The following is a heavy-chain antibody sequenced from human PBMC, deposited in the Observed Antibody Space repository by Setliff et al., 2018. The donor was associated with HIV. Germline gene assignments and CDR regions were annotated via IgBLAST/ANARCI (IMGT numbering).Heavy chain of an antibody. Sequence: ASVKVSCKTSGYNFEHYAINWVRQAPGQGLEWMEWINANSGSPTYAQAFTGRFFFSVDTAVATAYLQINNLKTEDTAVYFCARGLYGDYGGDLNWLDPWGHGTRVTVSS. D-gene: IGHD4-17*01. CDR3: ARGLYGDYGGDLNWLDP. CDR2: INANSGSP. CDR1: GYNFEHYA. V-gene: IGHV7-4-1*02. J-gene: IGHJ5*02.